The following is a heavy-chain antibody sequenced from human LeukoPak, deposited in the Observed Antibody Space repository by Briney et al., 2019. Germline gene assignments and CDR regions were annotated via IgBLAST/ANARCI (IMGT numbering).Heavy chain of an antibody. CDR1: GGSISSYY. Sequence: TSETLSLTCSVSGGSISSYYWSWIRQPPGKGLEWIGYIYYSGSTNYNPSLKSRVTISVDTSKNQFSLKLSSVTAADTAVYYCARRGSSWLYYFDYWGQGTLVTVPS. V-gene: IGHV4-59*08. CDR2: IYYSGST. J-gene: IGHJ4*02. D-gene: IGHD6-13*01. CDR3: ARRGSSWLYYFDY.